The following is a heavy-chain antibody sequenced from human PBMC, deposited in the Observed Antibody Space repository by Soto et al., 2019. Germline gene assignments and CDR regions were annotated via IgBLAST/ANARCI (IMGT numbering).Heavy chain of an antibody. D-gene: IGHD3-10*01. CDR2: INHSGST. CDR1: GGSFSGYY. Sequence: QVQLQQWGAGLLKPSETLSLTCAVYGGSFSGYYWSWIRQPPGKGLEWIGEINHSGSTNYNPSLKSRVTISVDPSKNQFSLKLSSVTAADTAVYYCARGRSGATMVRGARPHYYFDYWGQGTLVTVSS. J-gene: IGHJ4*02. CDR3: ARGRSGATMVRGARPHYYFDY. V-gene: IGHV4-34*01.